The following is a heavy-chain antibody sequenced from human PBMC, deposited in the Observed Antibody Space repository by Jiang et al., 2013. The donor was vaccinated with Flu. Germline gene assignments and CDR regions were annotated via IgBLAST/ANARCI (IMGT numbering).Heavy chain of an antibody. CDR3: ARVWVDSNGWYHFDY. J-gene: IGHJ4*02. Sequence: QLVESGAEVKKPGASVKLSCKASGYTFTNYYIHWVRQAPGQGLEWMGVIKPSGGSTTYAQKVQDRVTMTRDTSTSTVYMELSSLRSEDTAVYYCARVWVDSNGWYHFDYWGQGTLVTVSS. CDR2: IKPSGGST. CDR1: GYTFTNYY. D-gene: IGHD6-19*01. V-gene: IGHV1-46*01.